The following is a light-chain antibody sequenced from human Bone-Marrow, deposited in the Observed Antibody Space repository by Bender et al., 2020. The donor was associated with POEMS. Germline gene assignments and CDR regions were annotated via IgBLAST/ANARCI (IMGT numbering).Light chain of an antibody. CDR3: HSADSSGTWV. V-gene: IGLV3-25*03. J-gene: IGLJ3*02. Sequence: SYELTQPPSMSVSPGQTARITCCGDALSKQYGSWYQQKVGQAPVLVIYEDSERPSGTPDRVSGSSSGTTVPLTITVVQAEDEADYYCHSADSSGTWVFGGGTKLTVL. CDR2: EDS. CDR1: ALSKQY.